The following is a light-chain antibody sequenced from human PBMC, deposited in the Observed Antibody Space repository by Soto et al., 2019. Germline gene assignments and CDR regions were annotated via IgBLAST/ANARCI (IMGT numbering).Light chain of an antibody. J-gene: IGLJ1*01. Sequence: QSALTQPASVSGSPGQAITISCSGTSSDVGAFNYVSWYQQHPGKAPKLMIYDVSNRPSGVSNRFSGSKSGNTASLTISGLRAEDEADYYCQSYDSSLSNYVFGTGTKVTVL. V-gene: IGLV2-14*03. CDR3: QSYDSSLSNYV. CDR1: SSDVGAFNY. CDR2: DVS.